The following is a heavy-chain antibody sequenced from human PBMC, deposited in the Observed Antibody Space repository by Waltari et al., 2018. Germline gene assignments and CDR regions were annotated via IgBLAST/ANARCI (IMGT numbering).Heavy chain of an antibody. CDR2: LFHRGNT. D-gene: IGHD4-4*01. CDR1: GYSIIRGSF. CDR3: VRDPAYDYNNYVDY. J-gene: IGHJ4*02. V-gene: IGHV4-38-2*02. Sequence: QVQLQESGPGLVKPSETLSLTCTVSGYSIIRGSFWGWVRQAPGKGLEWVGSLFHRGNTHYNPSLKSRVTISMDTSRNQFSLKLDSVTAADTAVYYCVRDPAYDYNNYVDYWGQGTLVTVSS.